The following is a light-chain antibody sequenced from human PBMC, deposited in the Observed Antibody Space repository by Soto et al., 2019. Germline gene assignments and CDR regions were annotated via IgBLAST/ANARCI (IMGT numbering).Light chain of an antibody. Sequence: DIQMTQSPSSLSASVGDRVTITCRASQSITNYLNWYQQKPGRAPKLLIYTASNLQTGVPSRFSGSGSETDFTLTISSLQPEDCATYFCQQSYSTPPVTVGQGTKVAIK. CDR2: TAS. J-gene: IGKJ2*01. CDR3: QQSYSTPPVT. CDR1: QSITNY. V-gene: IGKV1-39*01.